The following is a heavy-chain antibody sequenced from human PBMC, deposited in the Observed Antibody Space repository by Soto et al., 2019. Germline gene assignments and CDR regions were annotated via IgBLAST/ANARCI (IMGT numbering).Heavy chain of an antibody. V-gene: IGHV3-11*01. J-gene: IGHJ4*02. Sequence: QVQLVESGGGLVKPGGSLRLSCAASGFRFSDYYMTWIRQTPGKGLEWLSHVSGNGFTIYYAASVQGRFTISRDNAQNSLYLQMNSLRAEDTAVYYCARGQLANSYWGQGTLVTVSS. CDR2: VSGNGFTI. D-gene: IGHD1-1*01. CDR3: ARGQLANSY. CDR1: GFRFSDYY.